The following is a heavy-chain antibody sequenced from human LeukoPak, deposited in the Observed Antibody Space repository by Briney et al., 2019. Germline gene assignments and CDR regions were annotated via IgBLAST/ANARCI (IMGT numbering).Heavy chain of an antibody. CDR1: GFSFSTYW. Sequence: GGSLRLSCAASGFSFSTYWMSWVRQAPGKGLEWVASTQPDGGAQYYVDSVRGRFTISRDNAKRSLYLQMNSLRVEDTAIYYCLRHHDHWGQGTLVTVSS. J-gene: IGHJ4*02. CDR3: LRHHDH. V-gene: IGHV3-7*01. D-gene: IGHD3-3*01. CDR2: TQPDGGAQ.